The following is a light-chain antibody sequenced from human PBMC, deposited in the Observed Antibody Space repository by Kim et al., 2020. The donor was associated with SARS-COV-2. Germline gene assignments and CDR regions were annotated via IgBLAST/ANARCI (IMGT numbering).Light chain of an antibody. CDR2: QDA. CDR1: GHKY. V-gene: IGLV3-1*01. J-gene: IGLJ1*01. CDR3: LTWDTNTYV. Sequence: GHKYVSWYQQKSGQPPVLVIFQDAKRPSGTPERFSGSNSGNTATLTISGTQATDEADYYCLTWDTNTYVFGSGTKVTVL.